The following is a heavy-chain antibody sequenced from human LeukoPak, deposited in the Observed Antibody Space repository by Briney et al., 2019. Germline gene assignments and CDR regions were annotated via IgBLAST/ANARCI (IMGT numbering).Heavy chain of an antibody. CDR3: ARGDHGY. Sequence: SETLSLTCTVSGGSISSSSYYWGWIRQPPGKGLEWIGSIYYSGSTYYNPSLKSRVTISVDTSKNQFSLKLSSVTAADTAVYYCARGDHGYWGQGTLVTVSS. J-gene: IGHJ4*02. D-gene: IGHD3-10*01. CDR1: GGSISSSSYY. CDR2: IYYSGST. V-gene: IGHV4-39*01.